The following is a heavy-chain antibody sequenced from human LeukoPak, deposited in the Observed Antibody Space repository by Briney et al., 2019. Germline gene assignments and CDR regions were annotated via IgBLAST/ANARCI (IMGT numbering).Heavy chain of an antibody. Sequence: PSETLSLTCIISGGSISSSSYYWGWIRQPPGKGLEWIGSIYYSGSTYYNPSLKSRVTISVDTSKNQFSLKLSSVTAADTAVYYCARVSDSSSGWGQGTLVTVSS. CDR2: IYYSGST. D-gene: IGHD6-19*01. CDR1: GGSISSSSYY. CDR3: ARVSDSSSG. V-gene: IGHV4-39*07. J-gene: IGHJ4*02.